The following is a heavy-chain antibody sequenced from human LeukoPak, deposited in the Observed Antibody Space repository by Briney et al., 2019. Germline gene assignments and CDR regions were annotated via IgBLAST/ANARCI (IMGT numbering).Heavy chain of an antibody. D-gene: IGHD3-9*01. CDR2: IYYSGST. Sequence: SETLSLTCTVSGGSISSYYWSWIRQPPGKGLEWIGYIYYSGSTNYNPSLKSRVTISVDTSKNQFSLKLSSVTAADTAVYYCARGFYDILTGYYYYYMDVWGKGTTVTVSS. CDR3: ARGFYDILTGYYYYYMDV. J-gene: IGHJ6*03. V-gene: IGHV4-59*01. CDR1: GGSISSYY.